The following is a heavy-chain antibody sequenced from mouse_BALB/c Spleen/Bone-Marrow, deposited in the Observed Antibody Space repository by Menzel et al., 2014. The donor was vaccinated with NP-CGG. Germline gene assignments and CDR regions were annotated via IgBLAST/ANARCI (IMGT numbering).Heavy chain of an antibody. V-gene: IGHV1-5*01. CDR3: TTLARSDFDY. CDR1: GYTFSNYW. D-gene: IGHD3-1*01. J-gene: IGHJ2*01. Sequence: EVQLQQSGTVLARPGAAVKMSCKAPGYTFSNYWMHWVKQRPGQGLEWIGTIYPGNSDTTYNQKFKGKAKLTAVTSTSTAYMELSSLTNEDSAVYYCTTLARSDFDYWGQGTTLTVSS. CDR2: IYPGNSDT.